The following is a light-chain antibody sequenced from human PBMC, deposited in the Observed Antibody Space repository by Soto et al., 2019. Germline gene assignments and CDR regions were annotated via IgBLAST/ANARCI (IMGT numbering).Light chain of an antibody. V-gene: IGKV1-39*01. CDR3: QQSYITPRT. J-gene: IGKJ2*02. CDR1: QSIVSY. Sequence: DIQMTQSPSSLSVSVGDRVTITCRASQSIVSYLNWYQQKLVKAPKLLIYIASNLQRGVPSRFSGSGSVTDFTLTISNRQPEDCATYYGQQSYITPRTFGQGTKLEIK. CDR2: IAS.